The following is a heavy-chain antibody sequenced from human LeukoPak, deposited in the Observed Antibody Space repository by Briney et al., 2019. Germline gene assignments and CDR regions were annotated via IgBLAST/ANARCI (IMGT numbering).Heavy chain of an antibody. CDR2: VGISSGNT. J-gene: IGHJ4*02. CDR3: ARDTKYAFDN. Sequence: GGSLRLSCAASGFTFSDYSMNWVRQAPGKGLEWISYVGISSGNTEYADSVKGRFTISGDKAKNSLYLQMNSLRVEDTAVYYCARDTKYAFDNWGQGTLVTVSS. CDR1: GFTFSDYS. V-gene: IGHV3-48*01. D-gene: IGHD2-2*01.